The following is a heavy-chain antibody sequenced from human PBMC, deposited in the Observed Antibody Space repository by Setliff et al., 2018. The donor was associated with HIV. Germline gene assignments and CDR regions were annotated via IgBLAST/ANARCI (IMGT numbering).Heavy chain of an antibody. V-gene: IGHV1-18*01. CDR3: AKAIDRTGLHFDY. CDR2: ISAYNGIA. CDR1: GYTFTSYG. J-gene: IGHJ4*02. D-gene: IGHD1-1*01. Sequence: GASVKVSCKASGYTFTSYGISWVRQAPGQGLEWMGWISAYNGIANYAQKFQGRVTITADKSTSTAYMELSSLRSEDTAVYYCAKAIDRTGLHFDYWGQGTLVTVSS.